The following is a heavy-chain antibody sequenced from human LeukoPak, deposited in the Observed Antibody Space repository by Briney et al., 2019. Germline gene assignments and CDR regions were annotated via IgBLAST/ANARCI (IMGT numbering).Heavy chain of an antibody. Sequence: GGSLRLSCAASEFTFWMHWVRQAPGKGLVWASQINGDGSSTSYADSVKGRFTISRDNAKNTLYLQMNSLRAEDTAVYYCGNLDWGQGTLVTVSS. J-gene: IGHJ4*02. V-gene: IGHV3-74*01. CDR2: INGDGSST. CDR1: EFTFW. CDR3: GNLD.